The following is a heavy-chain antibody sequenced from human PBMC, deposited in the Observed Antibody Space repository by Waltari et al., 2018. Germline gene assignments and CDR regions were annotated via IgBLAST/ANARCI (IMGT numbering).Heavy chain of an antibody. V-gene: IGHV4-39*01. CDR1: GGSISSSSYY. J-gene: IGHJ4*02. CDR3: ARHEKAPHNWNYVIDY. CDR2: IYYSGST. D-gene: IGHD1-7*01. Sequence: QLQLQESGPGLVKPSETLSLTCTVSGGSISSSSYYWGWLRQPPGKGREWIGSIYYSGSTYYNPSLKSRVTISVDTSKNQFSLKLSSVTAADTAVYYCARHEKAPHNWNYVIDYWGQGTLVTVSS.